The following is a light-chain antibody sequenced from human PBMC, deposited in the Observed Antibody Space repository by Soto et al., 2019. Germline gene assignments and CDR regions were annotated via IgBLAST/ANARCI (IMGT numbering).Light chain of an antibody. CDR1: QSISSN. Sequence: EIVMTQSPATLSVSPGERATLSCRASQSISSNLAWYQQKPGQAPRLLIYGASTRATGIPARFSGSGSGTEFTLTISSLQYEDFAVYYCQHYNNWPPWTFGQGTKVEMK. V-gene: IGKV3-15*01. CDR2: GAS. CDR3: QHYNNWPPWT. J-gene: IGKJ1*01.